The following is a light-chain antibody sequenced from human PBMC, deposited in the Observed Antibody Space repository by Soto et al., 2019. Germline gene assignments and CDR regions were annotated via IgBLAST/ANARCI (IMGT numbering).Light chain of an antibody. CDR1: SSNIGSNF. J-gene: IGLJ1*01. Sequence: QSVLTQPPSASETPGQRVTISCSGSSSNIGSNFVYWFQQLPGAAPKLLIYRNNQRPSGVPDRFSGSRSGTSASLAISGLRSETEADYYCAAWDDSLSAYVFGTGTKVTVL. CDR3: AAWDDSLSAYV. CDR2: RNN. V-gene: IGLV1-47*01.